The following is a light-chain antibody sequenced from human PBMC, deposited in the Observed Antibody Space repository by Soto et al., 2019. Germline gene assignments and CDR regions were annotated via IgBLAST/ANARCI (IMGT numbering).Light chain of an antibody. Sequence: EIVLTQSPATLSLSPGERATLSCGASQSVSSYLAWYQQKPGQSPRLLIYDASNRATGIPARFSGSGSGTDFTLTISSLEPEDFAVYYCQQRSNWRWLTFGGGTKVDIK. CDR3: QQRSNWRWLT. CDR2: DAS. CDR1: QSVSSY. J-gene: IGKJ4*01. V-gene: IGKV3-11*01.